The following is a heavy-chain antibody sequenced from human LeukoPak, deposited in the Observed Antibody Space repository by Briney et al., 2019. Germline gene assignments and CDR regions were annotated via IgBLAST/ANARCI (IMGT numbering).Heavy chain of an antibody. J-gene: IGHJ4*02. V-gene: IGHV4-59*01. D-gene: IGHD6-13*01. Sequence: SETLSLTCTVSGGSISSYYWSWIRQPPGKGLEWIGYIYYSGSTNYNPSLKSRVTISVDTSKNQFSLKLSSVTAADTAVYYCASLGAAADTFNDYWGQGTLVTVSS. CDR2: IYYSGST. CDR3: ASLGAAADTFNDY. CDR1: GGSISSYY.